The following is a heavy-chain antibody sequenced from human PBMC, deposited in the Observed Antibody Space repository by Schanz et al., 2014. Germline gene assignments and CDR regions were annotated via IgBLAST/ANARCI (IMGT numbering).Heavy chain of an antibody. CDR2: INPSGGST. D-gene: IGHD6-13*01. CDR1: GYTFTSYY. J-gene: IGHJ4*02. V-gene: IGHV1-46*03. CDR3: ARDGEAAAGCDY. Sequence: QVQLVQSGAEAKKPGASVKVSCKASGYTFTSYYMHWVRQAPGQGLEWMGIINPSGGSTSYAQKCQGRVTMTRDTSTSTVYMELSSLRSEDTAVYDCARDGEAAAGCDYWGQGTLVTVSS.